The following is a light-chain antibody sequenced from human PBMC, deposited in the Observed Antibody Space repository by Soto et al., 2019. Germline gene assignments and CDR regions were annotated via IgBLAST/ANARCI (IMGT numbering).Light chain of an antibody. CDR1: QSISNY. V-gene: IGKV1-39*01. CDR3: QQSYNTPQT. Sequence: DIQMTQSPSSLSASVGDRVTITCRASQSISNYLNWYQQKPGKAPKLLIFAASNLQSGVPSRFSGSGSGTDFTLTISSLQPEDFAIYYCQQSYNTPQTFGQGTKVEIK. CDR2: AAS. J-gene: IGKJ1*01.